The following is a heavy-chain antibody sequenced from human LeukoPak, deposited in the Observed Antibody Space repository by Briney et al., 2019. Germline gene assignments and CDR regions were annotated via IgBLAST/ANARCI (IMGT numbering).Heavy chain of an antibody. CDR2: IYSGGTT. CDR1: GSTVSRNY. Sequence: GGSLRLSCEASGSTVSRNYMSWGRQAPGKGLEWVSVIYSGGTTYYADSVKGRVTISRDNSRNTLYLQMNSLRGEDTAVCYCARELAPYGVFDYWGQGTLVTVSS. CDR3: ARELAPYGVFDY. V-gene: IGHV3-53*01. J-gene: IGHJ4*02. D-gene: IGHD1-1*01.